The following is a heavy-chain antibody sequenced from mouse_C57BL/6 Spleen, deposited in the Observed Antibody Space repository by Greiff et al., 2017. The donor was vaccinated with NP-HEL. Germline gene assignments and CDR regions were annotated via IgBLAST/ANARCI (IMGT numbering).Heavy chain of an antibody. CDR3: ARDYGSQHY. V-gene: IGHV1-7*01. D-gene: IGHD1-1*01. CDR1: GYTFTSYW. Sequence: QVHVKQSGAELAKPGASVKLSCKASGYTFTSYWMPWVKQRPGQGLEWIGYINPSSGYTKYIQKFKDKATLTADKSSSTAYMQLSSLTYEDSAVYYCARDYGSQHYWGQGTSVTVSS. J-gene: IGHJ4*01. CDR2: INPSSGYT.